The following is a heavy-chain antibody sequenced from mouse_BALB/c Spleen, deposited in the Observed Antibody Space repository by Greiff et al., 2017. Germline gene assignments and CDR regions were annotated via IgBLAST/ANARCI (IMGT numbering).Heavy chain of an antibody. V-gene: IGHV1S137*01. CDR3: ARNGNYDYFDY. CDR2: ISTYYGDA. D-gene: IGHD2-1*01. CDR1: GYTFTDYA. J-gene: IGHJ2*01. Sequence: VQLQESGAELVRPGVSVKISCKGSGYTFTDYAMHWVKQSHAKSLEWIGVISTYYGDASYNQKFKGKATMTVDKSSSTAYMELARLTSEDSAIYYCARNGNYDYFDYWGQGTTLTVSS.